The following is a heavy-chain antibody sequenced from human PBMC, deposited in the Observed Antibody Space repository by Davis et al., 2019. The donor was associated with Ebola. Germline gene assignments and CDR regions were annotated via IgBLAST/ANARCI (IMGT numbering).Heavy chain of an antibody. D-gene: IGHD3-3*01. CDR3: ARQRFLEWPMDV. V-gene: IGHV1-69*06. CDR2: FIPLFGTA. J-gene: IGHJ6*02. Sequence: SVQVSCKASAGTFSSYAISCVRQAPGQGLEWMGGFIPLFGTANYAQMFQGRVTITADKTTSTAYMELSSLRFEDTAVYYCARQRFLEWPMDVWGQGTTVTVSS. CDR1: AGTFSSYA.